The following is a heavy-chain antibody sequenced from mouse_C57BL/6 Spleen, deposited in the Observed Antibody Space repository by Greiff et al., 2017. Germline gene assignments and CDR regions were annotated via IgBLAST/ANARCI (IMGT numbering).Heavy chain of an antibody. Sequence: VQLVESGAELARPGASVKMSCKASGYTFTSYTMHWVKQRPGQGLEWIGYINPSSGYTKYNQKFKDKATLTADKSSSTAYMQLSSLTSEDSAVYYCGYSNYGAMDYWGQGTSVTVSS. V-gene: IGHV1-4*01. D-gene: IGHD2-5*01. CDR3: GYSNYGAMDY. CDR2: INPSSGYT. CDR1: GYTFTSYT. J-gene: IGHJ4*01.